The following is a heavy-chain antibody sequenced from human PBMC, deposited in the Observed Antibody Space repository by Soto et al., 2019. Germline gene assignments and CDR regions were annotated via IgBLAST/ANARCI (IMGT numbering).Heavy chain of an antibody. J-gene: IGHJ6*02. CDR1: GGTFSSYA. Sequence: SVKVSCKASGGTFSSYAISWVRQAPGQGLEWMGGIIPIFGTANYAQKFQGRVTITADESTSTAYMELSSLRSEDTAVYYCAIRDYYDSSGYNSSPYYYYYGMDVWGQGTTVTVSS. CDR3: AIRDYYDSSGYNSSPYYYYYGMDV. D-gene: IGHD3-22*01. CDR2: IIPIFGTA. V-gene: IGHV1-69*13.